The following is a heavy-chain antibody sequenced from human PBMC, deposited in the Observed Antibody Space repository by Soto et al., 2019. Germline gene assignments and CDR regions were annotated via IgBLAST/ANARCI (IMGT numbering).Heavy chain of an antibody. CDR1: GGTFSSYA. CDR3: ATVDTAMVYYYYGMDV. V-gene: IGHV1-69*12. Sequence: QVQLVQSGAEVKKPGSSVKVSCKASGGTFSSYAISWVRQAPGQGLEWMGGIIPIFGTANYAQKFQGRVTITADESTNTSYMELSCLRSEDTAVYYCATVDTAMVYYYYGMDVWGQWTTVTVSS. D-gene: IGHD5-18*01. CDR2: IIPIFGTA. J-gene: IGHJ6*02.